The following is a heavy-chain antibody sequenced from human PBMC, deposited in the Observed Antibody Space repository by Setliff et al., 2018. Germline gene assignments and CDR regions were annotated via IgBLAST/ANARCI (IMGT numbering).Heavy chain of an antibody. J-gene: IGHJ6*03. CDR1: GYTFTAYD. Sequence: GASVKVSCKASGYTFTAYDIVWVRQATGQGLEWMGWMNPNSGRTGYPQKFQGRVTMTRNTSISTAYMELSSLRSEDTAVYFCARGALVLQFLEWLPRFYYMDVWGKGTTVTGSS. CDR2: MNPNSGRT. CDR3: ARGALVLQFLEWLPRFYYMDV. V-gene: IGHV1-8*02. D-gene: IGHD3-3*01.